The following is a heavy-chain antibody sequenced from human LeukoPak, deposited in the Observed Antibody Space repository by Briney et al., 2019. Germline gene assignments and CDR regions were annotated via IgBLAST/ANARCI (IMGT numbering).Heavy chain of an antibody. Sequence: GGSLRLSCTASGFTFSSYSMNWVRQAPGKGLEWVSSISSSSSYIYYADSVKDRFTISRDNAKNSLYLQMNSLRAEDTAVYYCATIEYSSSTLDYWGQGTLVTVSS. CDR2: ISSSSSYI. CDR1: GFTFSSYS. D-gene: IGHD6-6*01. J-gene: IGHJ4*02. CDR3: ATIEYSSSTLDY. V-gene: IGHV3-21*01.